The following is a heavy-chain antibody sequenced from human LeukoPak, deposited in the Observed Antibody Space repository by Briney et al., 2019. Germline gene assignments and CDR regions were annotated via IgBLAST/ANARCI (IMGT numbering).Heavy chain of an antibody. D-gene: IGHD3-22*01. CDR2: IYYSGST. J-gene: IGHJ5*02. Sequence: SETLSLTCTVSGGSISSSSYYWGWIRQPPGKGLEWIGSIYYSGSTYYNPSLKSRVTISVDTSKNQFSLKLSSVTAADTAVYYCARDNKVGGSGYYYVNWFDPWGQGTLVTVSS. CDR1: GGSISSSSYY. CDR3: ARDNKVGGSGYYYVNWFDP. V-gene: IGHV4-39*07.